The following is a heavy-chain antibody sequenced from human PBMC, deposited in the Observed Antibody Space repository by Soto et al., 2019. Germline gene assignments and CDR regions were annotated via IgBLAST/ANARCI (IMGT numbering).Heavy chain of an antibody. CDR2: IYYSGST. Sequence: SSETLSLTCTVSGGYVSSGSYYWSWIRQPPGKGLEWIGYIYYSGSTNYNPSLKSRVTISVDTSKNQFSLKLSSVTAADTAVYYCARDRSEGYYYDSSGYYFFDYWGQGTLVTVSS. D-gene: IGHD3-22*01. CDR3: ARDRSEGYYYDSSGYYFFDY. V-gene: IGHV4-61*01. J-gene: IGHJ4*02. CDR1: GGYVSSGSYY.